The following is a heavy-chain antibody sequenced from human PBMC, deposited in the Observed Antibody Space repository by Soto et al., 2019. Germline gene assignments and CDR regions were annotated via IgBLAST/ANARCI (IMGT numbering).Heavy chain of an antibody. Sequence: QVQLVHSGAEVKKPGASVKVSCKASGYTFTSYAMHWVRQAPGQRLEWMGWINAGNGNTKYSQKFQGRVTITRDTSASTAYMELSSLRSEDTAVYYCARGQAEYNWNYGENWFDPWGQGTLVTVSS. CDR1: GYTFTSYA. CDR3: ARGQAEYNWNYGENWFDP. J-gene: IGHJ5*02. D-gene: IGHD1-7*01. V-gene: IGHV1-3*01. CDR2: INAGNGNT.